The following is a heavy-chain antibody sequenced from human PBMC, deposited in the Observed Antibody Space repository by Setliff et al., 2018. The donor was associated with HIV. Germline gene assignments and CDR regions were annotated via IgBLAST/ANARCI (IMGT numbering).Heavy chain of an antibody. D-gene: IGHD3-22*01. CDR2: IYHTGTT. CDR3: ARLHYDSRGYYHPY. CDR1: GASISTDY. Sequence: KASETLSLTCTVSGASISTDYWSWIRQSPGKGLEWIGYIYHTGTTNYSPSLESRVTISIDTSRNQFYLKLSSVTAADTAVYYCARLHYDSRGYYHPYWGQGTLVTVS. V-gene: IGHV4-59*01. J-gene: IGHJ4*02.